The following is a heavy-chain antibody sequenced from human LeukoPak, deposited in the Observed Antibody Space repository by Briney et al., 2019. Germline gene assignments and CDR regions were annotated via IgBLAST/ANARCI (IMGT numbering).Heavy chain of an antibody. CDR2: IYTSGST. V-gene: IGHV4-61*02. J-gene: IGHJ4*02. Sequence: PSETLSLTCTVSGGSISSGSYYWSWLRQPAGKGLEWIGRIYTSGSTNYNPSLKSRVTISVDTSKNQFSLELSSVTAADTAVYYCAGNYYGSGSYYSEDRYWGQGTLVTVSS. D-gene: IGHD3-10*01. CDR1: GGSISSGSYY. CDR3: AGNYYGSGSYYSEDRY.